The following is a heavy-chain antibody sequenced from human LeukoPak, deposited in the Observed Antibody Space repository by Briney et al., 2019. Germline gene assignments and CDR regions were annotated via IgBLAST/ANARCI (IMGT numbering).Heavy chain of an antibody. V-gene: IGHV3-30*18. J-gene: IGHJ4*02. CDR2: ISYDGSNK. Sequence: GGSLRLSCAASGFTFSSYGMHWVRQAPGKGLEWVAVISYDGSNKYYADSVKGRFTISRDNSKNTLYLQMNSLRAEDTAVYYCAKDGGGSRLDYWGQGTLVTVPS. CDR1: GFTFSSYG. CDR3: AKDGGGSRLDY. D-gene: IGHD1-26*01.